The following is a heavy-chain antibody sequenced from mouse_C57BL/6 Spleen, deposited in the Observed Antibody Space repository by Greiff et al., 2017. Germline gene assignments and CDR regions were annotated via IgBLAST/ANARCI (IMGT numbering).Heavy chain of an antibody. V-gene: IGHV1-54*01. J-gene: IGHJ2*01. CDR2: INPGSGGT. CDR1: GYAFTNYL. CDR3: ARLEANDFDY. Sequence: VQLQQSGAELVRPGTSVKVSCKASGYAFTNYLIEWVKQRPGQGLEWIGVINPGSGGTNYNERFKGKATLTADKSSSTAYMQLSTRTSEDSAVFFCARLEANDFDYWGQGTTLTVSS.